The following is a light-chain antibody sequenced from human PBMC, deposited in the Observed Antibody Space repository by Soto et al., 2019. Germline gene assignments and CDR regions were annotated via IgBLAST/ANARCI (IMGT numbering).Light chain of an antibody. CDR1: QSVLYSSNNKNY. V-gene: IGKV4-1*01. J-gene: IGKJ3*01. CDR3: QQYYSGPFT. CDR2: WAS. Sequence: DIVMTQSPDSLAVSLGERATINCKSSQSVLYSSNNKNYLAWYQQKSGQPPKLLIYWASNRESGVPDRFSGSGSGTDFTLTISSVQAEDVAVYYCQQYYSGPFTFGPGTKVDI.